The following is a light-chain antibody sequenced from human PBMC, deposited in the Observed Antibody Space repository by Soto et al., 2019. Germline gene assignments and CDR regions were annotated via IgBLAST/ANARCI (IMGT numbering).Light chain of an antibody. CDR1: SSDVGSYNL. J-gene: IGLJ2*01. Sequence: HSALTQPASVSGSPGQSITISCTGTSSDVGSYNLVSWYQQHPGKAPKLMIYEGSKRPSGVSNRFSGSKSGNTASLTISGLQAEDEADYYCCSYAGSVFGGGTKLTVL. CDR2: EGS. CDR3: CSYAGSV. V-gene: IGLV2-23*01.